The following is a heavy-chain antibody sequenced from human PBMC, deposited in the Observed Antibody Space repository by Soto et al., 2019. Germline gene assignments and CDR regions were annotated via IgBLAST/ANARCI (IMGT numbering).Heavy chain of an antibody. J-gene: IGHJ6*02. D-gene: IGHD3-22*01. CDR2: ISSSSSTI. Sequence: GSLRLSCAASGFTFSSYWMSWVRQAPGKGLEWVSYISSSSSTIYYADSVKGRFTISRDNAKNSLYLQMNSLRDEDTAVYYCARKNTYYYDRRGLMAFCGQGTTVTVSS. CDR3: ARKNTYYYDRRGLMAF. V-gene: IGHV3-48*02. CDR1: GFTFSSYW.